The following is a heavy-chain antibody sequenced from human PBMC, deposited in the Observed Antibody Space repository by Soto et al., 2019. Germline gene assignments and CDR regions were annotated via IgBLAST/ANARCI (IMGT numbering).Heavy chain of an antibody. J-gene: IGHJ4*02. CDR2: ISSSSSYT. V-gene: IGHV3-11*05. CDR1: GFTFSDYY. Sequence: QVQLVESGGGLVKPGGSLRLSCAASGFTFSDYYMSWIRQAPGKRLEWVSYISSSSSYTNYADSVKGRFTISRDNAKNSLYLQMNSLRAEDTAVYYCASVATTFGLDYWGQGTLVTVSS. D-gene: IGHD2-15*01. CDR3: ASVATTFGLDY.